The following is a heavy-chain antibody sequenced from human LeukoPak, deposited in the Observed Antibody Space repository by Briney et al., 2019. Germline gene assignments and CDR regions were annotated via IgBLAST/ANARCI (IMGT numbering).Heavy chain of an antibody. Sequence: GASVKVSCKASGYTFTSYYMHWVRQAPGQGLEWMGIINPSGGSTSYAQKFQGRVTMTRDTSTSTVYMELRSLRSEDTAVYYCARDLYGDYVHNWFDPWGQGTLVTVSS. CDR2: INPSGGST. CDR1: GYTFTSYY. D-gene: IGHD4-17*01. J-gene: IGHJ5*02. CDR3: ARDLYGDYVHNWFDP. V-gene: IGHV1-46*01.